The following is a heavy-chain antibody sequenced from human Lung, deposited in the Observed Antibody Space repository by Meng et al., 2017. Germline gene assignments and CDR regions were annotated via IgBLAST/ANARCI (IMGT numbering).Heavy chain of an antibody. CDR3: ARQKPTSYYESSGYYYTLGGFDY. V-gene: IGHV1-69*02. CDR1: GGTFSSYT. J-gene: IGHJ4*02. D-gene: IGHD3-22*01. CDR2: IIPILGIA. Sequence: SVKVSCKASGGTFSSYTISWVRQAPGQGLEWMGRIIPILGIANYAQKFQGRVTITADKSTSTAYMELSSLRSEDTAVYYCARQKPTSYYESSGYYYTLGGFDYWGQGTLVTVSS.